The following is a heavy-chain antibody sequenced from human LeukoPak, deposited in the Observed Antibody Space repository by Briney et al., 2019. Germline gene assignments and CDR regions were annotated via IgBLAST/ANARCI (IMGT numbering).Heavy chain of an antibody. D-gene: IGHD6-19*01. CDR2: INTNTGNP. CDR1: GYTFTSYA. CDR3: ARGSSGWFLDLFDY. V-gene: IGHV7-4-1*02. Sequence: GASVKVSCKASGYTFTSYAMNWVRQAPGQGLEWMGWINTNTGNPTYAQGFTGRFVFSLDTSVSTAYLQISSLKAEDTAVYYCARGSSGWFLDLFDYWGQGTLVTVSS. J-gene: IGHJ4*02.